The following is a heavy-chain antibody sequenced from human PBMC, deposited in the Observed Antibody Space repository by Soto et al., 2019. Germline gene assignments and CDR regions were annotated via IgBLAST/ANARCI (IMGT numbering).Heavy chain of an antibody. CDR1: GGSVSSGSYY. V-gene: IGHV4-61*01. CDR2: IYYTGRT. D-gene: IGHD3-10*01. CDR3: ARDLSYSSGH. J-gene: IGHJ4*02. Sequence: PSETLSLTCIVSGGSVSSGSYYWSWIRQPPGKGLEWIGFIYYTGRTSYNPSLKSRVTISVDKSKNQFSLKLSSVTAADTAVYYCARDLSYSSGHWGQGTLVTVSS.